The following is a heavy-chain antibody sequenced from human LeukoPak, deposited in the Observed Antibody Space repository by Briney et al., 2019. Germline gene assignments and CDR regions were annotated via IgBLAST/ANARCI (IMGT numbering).Heavy chain of an antibody. J-gene: IGHJ5*02. CDR2: IYHSGST. CDR1: DYSISGGYY. V-gene: IGHV4-38-2*02. Sequence: SETLSLTCTVSDYSISGGYYWGWIRQPPGKGLEWIGSIYHSGSTYYNPSLKSRVTISVDTSKNQFSLKLSSVTAADTAVYYCARESIDYYGSGSRGRFDPWGQGTLVTVSS. CDR3: ARESIDYYGSGSRGRFDP. D-gene: IGHD3-10*01.